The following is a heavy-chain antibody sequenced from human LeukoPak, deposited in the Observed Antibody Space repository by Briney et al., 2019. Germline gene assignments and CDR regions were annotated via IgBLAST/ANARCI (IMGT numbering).Heavy chain of an antibody. CDR3: AGLGYCSGGSCLQNWFDP. D-gene: IGHD2-15*01. CDR2: ISSSSSYI. V-gene: IGHV3-21*01. J-gene: IGHJ5*02. Sequence: GGSLRLSCAASGFTFSSYSMNWVRQAPGKGLEWVSSISSSSSYIYYADSVKGRFTISRDNAKNSLYLQMNSLRAEDTAVYYCAGLGYCSGGSCLQNWFDPWGQGTLVTVSS. CDR1: GFTFSSYS.